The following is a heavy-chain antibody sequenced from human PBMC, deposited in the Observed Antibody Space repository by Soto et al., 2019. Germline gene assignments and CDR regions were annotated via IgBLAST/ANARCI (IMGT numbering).Heavy chain of an antibody. CDR2: IVVGSGNT. V-gene: IGHV1-58*01. J-gene: IGHJ6*02. Sequence: ASVKVSCKASGFTFTSSAVQWVRQARGQRLEWIGWIVVGSGNTNYAQKFQERVTITRDMSTSTAYMELSSLRSEDTAVYYCAAPIAVAGTNERGLYCCYYYGMDVCGQRTTGTV. CDR1: GFTFTSSA. CDR3: AAPIAVAGTNERGLYCCYYYGMDV. D-gene: IGHD6-19*01.